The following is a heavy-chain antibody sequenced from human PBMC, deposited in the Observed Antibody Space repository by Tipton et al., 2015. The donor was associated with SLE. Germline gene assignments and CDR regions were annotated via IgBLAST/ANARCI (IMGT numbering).Heavy chain of an antibody. J-gene: IGHJ6*02. CDR2: IKQDGSAK. CDR3: VRGLRDTQGMDV. V-gene: IGHV3-7*01. CDR1: GFTFSPYW. D-gene: IGHD5-18*01. Sequence: SLRLSCAASGFTFSPYWMNWVRQAPGKGLEWVANIKQDGSAKYYVDSVKGRFTTSIHNAKNSLYLQMNSLRAEDTAVYYCVRGLRDTQGMDVWGQGTPVTVSS.